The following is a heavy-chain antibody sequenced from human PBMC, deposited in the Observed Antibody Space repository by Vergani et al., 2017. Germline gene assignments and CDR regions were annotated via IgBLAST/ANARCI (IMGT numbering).Heavy chain of an antibody. CDR3: AKKWLTNEEVDS. Sequence: EVQLLESGGGLVQPGRSLRLSCAGSGFIFSDYGMTWVRQAPGRGLEWVSAISAGGVSTFYADSVKGRFIISRDNSKNTVYLQMKSLRAEDTAVYYCAKKWLTNEEVDSWGQGTLVTVSS. D-gene: IGHD5-12*01. CDR1: GFIFSDYG. CDR2: ISAGGVST. J-gene: IGHJ4*02. V-gene: IGHV3-23*01.